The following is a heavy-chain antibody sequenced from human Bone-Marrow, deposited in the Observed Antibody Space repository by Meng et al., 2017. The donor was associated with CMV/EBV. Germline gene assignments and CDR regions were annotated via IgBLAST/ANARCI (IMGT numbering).Heavy chain of an antibody. D-gene: IGHD6-6*01. CDR2: MNPNSGNT. CDR3: ARWGSSSDGYYYYGMDV. CDR1: GYTFTSYG. Sequence: ASVKVSCKASGYTFTSYGINWVRQATGQGLEWMGWMNPNSGNTGYAQKFQGRVTMTRNTSISTAYMELSSLRSEDTAVYYCARWGSSSDGYYYYGMDVWGQGTTVTV. J-gene: IGHJ6*02. V-gene: IGHV1-8*02.